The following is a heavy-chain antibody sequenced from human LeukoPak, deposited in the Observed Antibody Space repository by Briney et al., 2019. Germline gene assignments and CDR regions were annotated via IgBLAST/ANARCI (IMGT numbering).Heavy chain of an antibody. Sequence: GGSLRISLAASGFFLCGFANHLGCQNSGEGLECVAHIHADGGRTFYADSVNGRFTISRDNGKNFLYLQMNSLTSDDTALYYCSTWAFYHGLDVWGQGTAVTVSS. D-gene: IGHD2/OR15-2a*01. CDR2: IHADGGRT. V-gene: IGHV3-43*02. CDR3: STWAFYHGLDV. J-gene: IGHJ6*02. CDR1: GFFLCGFA.